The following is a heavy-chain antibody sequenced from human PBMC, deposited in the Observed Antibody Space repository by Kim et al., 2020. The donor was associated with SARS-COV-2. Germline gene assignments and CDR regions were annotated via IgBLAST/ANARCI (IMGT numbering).Heavy chain of an antibody. V-gene: IGHV3-21*01. CDR1: GFTFSSYS. D-gene: IGHD6-13*01. CDR2: ISSSSSYI. J-gene: IGHJ3*02. Sequence: GGSLRLSCAASGFTFSSYSMNWVRQAPGKGLEWVSSISSSSSYIYYADSVKGRFTISRDNAKNSLYLQMNSLRAEDTAVYYCARDLSAAGFDAFDIWGQGTMFTVSS. CDR3: ARDLSAAGFDAFDI.